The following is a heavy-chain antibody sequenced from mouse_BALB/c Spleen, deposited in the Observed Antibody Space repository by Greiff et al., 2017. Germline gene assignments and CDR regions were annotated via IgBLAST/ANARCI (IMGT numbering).Heavy chain of an antibody. J-gene: IGHJ2*01. CDR2: INPSNGGT. CDR3: TRNYGYGYFDY. D-gene: IGHD1-2*01. V-gene: IGHV1S81*02. CDR1: GYTFTSYY. Sequence: QVQLQQSGADLVKPGASVKLSCKASGYTFTSYYMYWVKQRPGQGLEWIGEINPSNGGTNFNEKFKSKATLTVDKSSSTAYMQLSSLTSEDSAVYYCTRNYGYGYFDYWGQGTTLTVSS.